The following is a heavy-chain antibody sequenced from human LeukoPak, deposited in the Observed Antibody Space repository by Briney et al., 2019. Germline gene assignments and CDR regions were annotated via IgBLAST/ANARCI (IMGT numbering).Heavy chain of an antibody. J-gene: IGHJ4*02. Sequence: GRSLRLSCAASGFTFSSYAMHWVRQAPGKGLEWVAVISYDGSNKYYADSVKGRFTISRDNSKNTLYLQMNSLRAEDTAVYYCAKDMGNILTGQNDYWGQGTLVTVSS. CDR3: AKDMGNILTGQNDY. V-gene: IGHV3-30-3*01. CDR1: GFTFSSYA. CDR2: ISYDGSNK. D-gene: IGHD3-9*01.